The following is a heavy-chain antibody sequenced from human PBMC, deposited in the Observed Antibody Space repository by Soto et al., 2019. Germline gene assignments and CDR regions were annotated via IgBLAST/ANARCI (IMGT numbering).Heavy chain of an antibody. V-gene: IGHV3-23*01. CDR1: GFTFSSHG. CDR2: ISYSGSNT. CDR3: AKRFTLFGEVKLSPDFDY. Sequence: EVQLLESGGGLVQPEGSLRLSCAAYGFTFSSHGMSWVRQAPGKGLEWVSAISYSGSNTYYTDSVKGRFTISRDNSKNTLYLQMNSLRVEDTAIYYCAKRFTLFGEVKLSPDFDYWGQGTLVTVSS. J-gene: IGHJ4*02. D-gene: IGHD3-3*01.